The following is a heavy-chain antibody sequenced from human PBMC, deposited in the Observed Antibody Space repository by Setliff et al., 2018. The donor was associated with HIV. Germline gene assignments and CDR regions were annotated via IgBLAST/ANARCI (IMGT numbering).Heavy chain of an antibody. D-gene: IGHD4-17*01. V-gene: IGHV4-61*02. J-gene: IGHJ6*02. CDR2: IYTSGST. CDR3: ARDGRDRTTVTIYSLYGMDV. Sequence: SETLSLTCTVSGGSISSGSYYWSWIRQPAGKGLEWIGRIYTSGSTNYNPSLKSRVTISVDTSKNQFSLKLSSVTAADTAVYYGARDGRDRTTVTIYSLYGMDVWGQGTTVTVSS. CDR1: GGSISSGSYY.